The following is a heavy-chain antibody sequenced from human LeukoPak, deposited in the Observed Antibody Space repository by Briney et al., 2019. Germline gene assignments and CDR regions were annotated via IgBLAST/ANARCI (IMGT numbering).Heavy chain of an antibody. D-gene: IGHD2-2*01. V-gene: IGHV3-30*18. CDR2: ISYDGSNK. CDR3: AKLCSTSCYGSGSLIDY. Sequence: GGSLRLSCAASGFTFSSYGMHWVRQAPGKGLEWVPVISYDGSNKYYADSVKGRFTISRDNSKNTLYLKMNSLRAEDTAVYYCAKLCSTSCYGSGSLIDYWGQGTLVTVSS. J-gene: IGHJ4*02. CDR1: GFTFSSYG.